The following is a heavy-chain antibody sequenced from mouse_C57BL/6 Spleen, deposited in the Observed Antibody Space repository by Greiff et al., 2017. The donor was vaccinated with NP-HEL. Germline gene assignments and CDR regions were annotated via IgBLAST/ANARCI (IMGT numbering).Heavy chain of an antibody. D-gene: IGHD2-4*01. V-gene: IGHV1-54*01. J-gene: IGHJ3*01. CDR1: GYAFTNYL. CDR3: ARRGADYDAWFAD. Sequence: QVQLQQSGAELVRPGTSVKVSCKASGYAFTNYLIEWVKQRPGQGLEWIGVINPGSGGTNYNEKFKGKATLTADKSSSTAYMQLSSLTSEDSAVDVCARRGADYDAWFADWGQGTLVTVSA. CDR2: INPGSGGT.